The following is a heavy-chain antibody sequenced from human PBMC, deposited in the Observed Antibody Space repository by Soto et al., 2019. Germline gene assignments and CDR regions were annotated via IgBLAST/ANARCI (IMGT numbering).Heavy chain of an antibody. CDR1: GFTFSSYG. CDR2: ISYDGSNK. Sequence: QVQLVESGGGVVQPGRSLRLSCAASGFTFSSYGMHWVRQAPGKGLEWVAVISYDGSNKYYADSVKGRFTISRDNPKNTLYLQMNSLRAEDTAVYYCAKDHYYDSSGYHLPHFDYWGQGTLVTVSS. V-gene: IGHV3-30*18. J-gene: IGHJ4*02. D-gene: IGHD3-22*01. CDR3: AKDHYYDSSGYHLPHFDY.